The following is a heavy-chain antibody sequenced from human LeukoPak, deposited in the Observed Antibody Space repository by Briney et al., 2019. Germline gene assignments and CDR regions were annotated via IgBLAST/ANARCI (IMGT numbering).Heavy chain of an antibody. Sequence: GESLKISCKGPGYSFTSYWIGWVRQMPGKGLDWMGIIYPGNSDTRYSPSFQDQVTISADKSISTAYLQWSSLKASDTAMYYCARGTYYDFWSGYLWSWFDPWGQGTLVTVSP. V-gene: IGHV5-51*01. J-gene: IGHJ5*02. CDR2: IYPGNSDT. D-gene: IGHD3-3*01. CDR3: ARGTYYDFWSGYLWSWFDP. CDR1: GYSFTSYW.